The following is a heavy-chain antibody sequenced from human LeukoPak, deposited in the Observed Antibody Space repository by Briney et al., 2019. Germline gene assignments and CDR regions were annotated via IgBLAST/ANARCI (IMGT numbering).Heavy chain of an antibody. Sequence: GGSLRLSCAASGFTVSSNYMSWVRQAPGKGLEWVSVIYSGGSRYYADSAKGRFTISRDNSKNTLYLQMNSLRDEDTAVYYCARADCSGGSCYSGYWGQGTLVTVSS. CDR1: GFTVSSNY. J-gene: IGHJ4*02. CDR2: IYSGGSR. V-gene: IGHV3-66*01. D-gene: IGHD2-15*01. CDR3: ARADCSGGSCYSGY.